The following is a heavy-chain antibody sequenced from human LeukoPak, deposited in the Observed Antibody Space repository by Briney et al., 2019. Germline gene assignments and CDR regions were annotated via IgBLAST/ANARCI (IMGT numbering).Heavy chain of an antibody. CDR3: ARLRSSTRGHYYYYMDV. CDR1: DGSISSSNW. J-gene: IGHJ6*03. CDR2: IYHSGST. V-gene: IGHV4-4*02. Sequence: SETLSLTCAVSDGSISSSNWWSWVRQPPGKGLEWIGEIYHSGSTNFNPSLKSRVTISVDTSKNQFSLKLSSVTAADTAVYYCARLRSSTRGHYYYYMDVWGKGTTVTISS. D-gene: IGHD2-2*01.